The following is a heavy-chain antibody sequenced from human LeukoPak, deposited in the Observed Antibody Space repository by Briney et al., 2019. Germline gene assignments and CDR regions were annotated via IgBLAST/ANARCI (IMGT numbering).Heavy chain of an antibody. V-gene: IGHV1-46*03. D-gene: IGHD2-2*02. CDR3: AQTEGQLLYWDAFDI. Sequence: GASVKVSCKASGYTFTSYYMHWVRQAPGQGLEWMGIINPSGGSTSYAQKFQGRVTMTRDTSTSTVYMELSSLRSEDTAVYYCAQTEGQLLYWDAFDIWGQGTMVTVSS. J-gene: IGHJ3*02. CDR1: GYTFTSYY. CDR2: INPSGGST.